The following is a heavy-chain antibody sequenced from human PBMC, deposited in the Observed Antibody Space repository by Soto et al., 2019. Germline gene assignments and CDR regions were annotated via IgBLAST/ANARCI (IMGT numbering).Heavy chain of an antibody. J-gene: IGHJ4*02. CDR1: GDTFTEYY. Sequence: QVQLMQSGAEVKKPGASVKVSCKASGDTFTEYYIHWVRQAPGQGLEWMGTVNPSGGHTTYAQHSLGRVTMTGHTSTSTLYMERTSLTSEDTAVYYYARGGHVVVVTAALDYWGQGTLVTVSS. CDR2: VNPSGGHT. CDR3: ARGGHVVVVTAALDY. D-gene: IGHD2-21*02. V-gene: IGHV1-46*01.